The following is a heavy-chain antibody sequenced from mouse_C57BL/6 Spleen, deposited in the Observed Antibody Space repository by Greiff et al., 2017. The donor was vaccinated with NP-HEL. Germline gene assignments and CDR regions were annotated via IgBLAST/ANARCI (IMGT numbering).Heavy chain of an antibody. V-gene: IGHV7-3*01. CDR3: ARTRGYYAMDG. CDR2: IRNKANGYTT. Sequence: EVQGVESGGGLVQPGGSLSLSCAASGFTFTDYYMSWVRQPPGKALEWLGFIRNKANGYTTEYSASVKGRFTISRDNSQSILYLQMNALRAEDSAAYYCARTRGYYAMDGWGTGTTVTVSS. J-gene: IGHJ4*01. CDR1: GFTFTDYY.